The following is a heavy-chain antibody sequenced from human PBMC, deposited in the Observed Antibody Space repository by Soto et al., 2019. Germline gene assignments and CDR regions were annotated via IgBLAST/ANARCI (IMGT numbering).Heavy chain of an antibody. CDR3: AREELKAAAGATWCDP. J-gene: IGHJ5*02. V-gene: IGHV4-30-4*01. CDR1: GGSISSGDYY. Sequence: SETLSLTCTVSGGSISSGDYYWSWIRQPPGKGLEWIGYIYYSGSTYYNPSLKSRVTISVDTSKNQFSLKLSSVTAADTAVYYCAREELKAAAGATWCDPWGQGTLVTVPQ. CDR2: IYYSGST. D-gene: IGHD6-13*01.